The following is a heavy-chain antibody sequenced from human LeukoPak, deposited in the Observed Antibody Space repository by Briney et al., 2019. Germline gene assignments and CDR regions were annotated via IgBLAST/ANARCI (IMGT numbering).Heavy chain of an antibody. CDR3: AKGLERESRLDS. CDR1: GFTFNTYT. Sequence: GGSPRLSCAASGFTFNTYTMYWVRQAPGKGLEWVSGISNSGGSTYYADSVKGRFTISRDNSKNTLYLQMNSLRAEDTALYYCAKGLERESRLDSWGQGTLVTVSS. J-gene: IGHJ4*02. CDR2: ISNSGGST. D-gene: IGHD1-1*01. V-gene: IGHV3-23*01.